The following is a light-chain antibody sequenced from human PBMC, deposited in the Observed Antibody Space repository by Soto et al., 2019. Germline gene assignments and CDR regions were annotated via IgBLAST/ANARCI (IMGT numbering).Light chain of an antibody. Sequence: EIVMTQSPATLSVSPGEGVTLSCRASQSVRSHLAWYQQKPGQPPRLLIYGASTRATGIPARFSGSGFGTEFTLTISSLQSEDFAVYYCQQYNNWPRTFGQGTKVDIK. J-gene: IGKJ1*01. CDR3: QQYNNWPRT. CDR1: QSVRSH. CDR2: GAS. V-gene: IGKV3-15*01.